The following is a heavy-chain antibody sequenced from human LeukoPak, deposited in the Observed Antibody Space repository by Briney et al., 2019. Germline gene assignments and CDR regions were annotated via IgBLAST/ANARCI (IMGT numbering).Heavy chain of an antibody. D-gene: IGHD6-13*01. V-gene: IGHV3-48*03. CDR2: ISSRGSTL. Sequence: GGSLTLSCAVSGFSFSSYEMNWVRQAPEKGLEWVSYISSRGSTLYYADSVKAVFTIPRDNAKNSLYLQMNSLRAEDTAVYYCARDSLIAAADPDAFDVWGQGTLVTVSS. CDR1: GFSFSSYE. CDR3: ARDSLIAAADPDAFDV. J-gene: IGHJ3*01.